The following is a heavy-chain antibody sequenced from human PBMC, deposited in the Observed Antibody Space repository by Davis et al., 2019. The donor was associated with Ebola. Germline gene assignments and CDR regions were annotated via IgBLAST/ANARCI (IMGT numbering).Heavy chain of an antibody. D-gene: IGHD6-13*01. J-gene: IGHJ4*02. CDR1: GYTFTSYA. V-gene: IGHV1-3*01. CDR3: AGSSTWYHSAEY. Sequence: ASVTVSCKASGYTFTSYAIHWVRQAPGQRLEWMGWINAGNGNTKYSQKFQGRVTITRDTSASTAYMELSSLRSEDTAVYYCAGSSTWYHSAEYWGQGTLVTVSS. CDR2: INAGNGNT.